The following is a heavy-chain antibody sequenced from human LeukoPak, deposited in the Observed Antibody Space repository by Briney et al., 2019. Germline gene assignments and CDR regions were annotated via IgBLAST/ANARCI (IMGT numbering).Heavy chain of an antibody. CDR3: ASKGPGYRGWFDP. V-gene: IGHV4-30-4*08. CDR1: GGSISSGDYY. D-gene: IGHD3-9*01. Sequence: SETLSLTCTVSGGSISSGDYYWSWIRQRPGKGLEWIGYIYYSGSTYYNPSLESRVTISVDTSKNQFSLKLSSVTAADTAVYYCASKGPGYRGWFDPWGQGTLVTVSS. J-gene: IGHJ5*02. CDR2: IYYSGST.